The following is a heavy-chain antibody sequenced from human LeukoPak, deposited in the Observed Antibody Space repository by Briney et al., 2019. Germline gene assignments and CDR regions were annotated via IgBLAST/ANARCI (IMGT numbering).Heavy chain of an antibody. V-gene: IGHV4-4*07. CDR1: GGSISSYY. CDR2: IYTSVSS. Sequence: SETLSLTCTVSGGSISSYYWSWIRQPAGKGLEWIGRIYTSVSSNYNPSLKSRVTMSVDTSKNQFSLKLSSVTAADTAVYYCARENYDTSDYSYYYFGFWGQGTLVTVSS. CDR3: ARENYDTSDYSYYYFGF. D-gene: IGHD3-22*01. J-gene: IGHJ4*02.